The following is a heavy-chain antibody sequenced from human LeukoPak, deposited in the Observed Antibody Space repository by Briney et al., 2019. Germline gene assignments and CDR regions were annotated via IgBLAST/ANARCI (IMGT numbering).Heavy chain of an antibody. Sequence: GGSLRLSCAASGFTFSDYYMSWIRQAPGKGLEWVSYISSGGRTIYYADSVKGRFTMSRDNAKNSLYLQMNSLRAEDTAVYYCARVEDYDILTGFDYWGQGTLVTVSS. J-gene: IGHJ4*02. CDR2: ISSGGRTI. V-gene: IGHV3-11*04. CDR3: ARVEDYDILTGFDY. CDR1: GFTFSDYY. D-gene: IGHD3-9*01.